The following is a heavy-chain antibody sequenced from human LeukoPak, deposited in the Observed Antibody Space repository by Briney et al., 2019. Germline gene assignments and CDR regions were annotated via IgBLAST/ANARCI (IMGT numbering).Heavy chain of an antibody. CDR1: GFTVSSNY. J-gene: IGHJ3*02. CDR3: AREYDSSPPNAFDI. Sequence: GGSLRLSCAASGFTVSSNYMSWVRQAPGKGLEWVSVIYSGGSTYYADSVKGRFTISRDNSKNTLYLQMNSLRAEDTAVYYCAREYDSSPPNAFDIWGQGTMVTVSS. D-gene: IGHD3-22*01. CDR2: IYSGGST. V-gene: IGHV3-53*01.